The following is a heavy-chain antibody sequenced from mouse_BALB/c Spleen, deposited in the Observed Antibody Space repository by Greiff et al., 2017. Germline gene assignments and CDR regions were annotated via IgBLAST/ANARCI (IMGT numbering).Heavy chain of an antibody. CDR1: GFSLTSYG. CDR2: IWAGGST. Sequence: VKLQESGPGLVAPSQSLSITCTVSGFSLTSYGVHWVRQPPGKGLEWLGVIWAGGSTNYNSALMSRLSISKDNSKSQVFLKMNSLQTDDTAMYYCAREGYYDYDGYAMDYWGQGTSVTVSS. J-gene: IGHJ4*01. V-gene: IGHV2-9*02. D-gene: IGHD2-4*01. CDR3: AREGYYDYDGYAMDY.